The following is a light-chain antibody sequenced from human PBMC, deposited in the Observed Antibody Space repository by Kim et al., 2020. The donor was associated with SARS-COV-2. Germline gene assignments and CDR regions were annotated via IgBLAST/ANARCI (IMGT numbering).Light chain of an antibody. V-gene: IGLV3-27*01. Sequence: SYELTQPSSVSVSPGQTASITCSGDVLAKKYARWFQQKPGQAPVLVIYKDSERPSGIPERFSGSTSGTTVTLTITGAQLEDEADYYCYSAADHPVV. J-gene: IGLJ2*01. CDR2: KDS. CDR1: VLAKKY. CDR3: YSAADHPVV.